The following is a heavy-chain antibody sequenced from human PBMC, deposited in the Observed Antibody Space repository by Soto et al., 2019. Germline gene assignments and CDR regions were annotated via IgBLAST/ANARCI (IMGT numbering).Heavy chain of an antibody. Sequence: QVQLQQWGAGLLKPSETLSLTCAVYGGSLSPYFWSWIRQPPGKGLEWIGEINHSGSTNYNPPLTRRATLSVDTSKNQVSLKLTSVTAADTAVYYCARLASGWQYYYFDFWGRGTPVTVSS. J-gene: IGHJ2*01. CDR2: INHSGST. V-gene: IGHV4-34*01. CDR1: GGSLSPYF. D-gene: IGHD6-19*01. CDR3: ARLASGWQYYYFDF.